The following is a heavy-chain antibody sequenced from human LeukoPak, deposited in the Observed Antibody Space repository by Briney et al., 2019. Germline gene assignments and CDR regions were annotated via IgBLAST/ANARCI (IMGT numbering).Heavy chain of an antibody. J-gene: IGHJ5*02. CDR3: ARVIGQWLVRGWFDP. D-gene: IGHD6-19*01. CDR1: GGSISSGGYS. V-gene: IGHV4-30-4*07. Sequence: SETLSLTCAVSGGSISSGGYSWSWIRQPPGKGLEWIGYIYYSGSTYYNPSLKSRVTISVDTSKNQFSLKLSSVIAADTAVYYCARVIGQWLVRGWFDPWGQGTLVTVSS. CDR2: IYYSGST.